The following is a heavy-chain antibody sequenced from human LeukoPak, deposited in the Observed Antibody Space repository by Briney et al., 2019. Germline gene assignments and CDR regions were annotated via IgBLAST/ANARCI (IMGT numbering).Heavy chain of an antibody. CDR3: ARDFFEHGYSYVPDY. D-gene: IGHD5-18*01. Sequence: ASVKVSCKASGYTFTSYYMHWVRQAPGQGLEWVGIINPSGGSTSYAQKFQGRVTMTRDTSTSTVYMELSSLRSEDTAVYYCARDFFEHGYSYVPDYWGQGTLVTVSS. CDR2: INPSGGST. CDR1: GYTFTSYY. J-gene: IGHJ4*02. V-gene: IGHV1-46*01.